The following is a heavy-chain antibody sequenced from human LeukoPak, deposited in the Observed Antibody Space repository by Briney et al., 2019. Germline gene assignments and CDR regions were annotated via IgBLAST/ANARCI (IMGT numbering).Heavy chain of an antibody. CDR1: GGSFSGYY. V-gene: IGHV4-34*01. Sequence: KPSETLSLTCAVYGGSFSGYYWSWIRQPPGKGLEWIGEINHSGSTNYNPSLKSRVTISVDTSKNQFSLKLSSATAADTAVYYCVIGLGYWGQGTLVTVSS. CDR2: INHSGST. D-gene: IGHD3-16*01. J-gene: IGHJ4*02. CDR3: VIGLGY.